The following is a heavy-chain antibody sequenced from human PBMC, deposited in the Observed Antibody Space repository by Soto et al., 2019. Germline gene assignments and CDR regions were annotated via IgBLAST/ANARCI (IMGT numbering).Heavy chain of an antibody. CDR2: IYYSGST. CDR3: ARGSIAAAGKVKDYYYGMDV. J-gene: IGHJ6*02. V-gene: IGHV4-31*03. D-gene: IGHD6-13*01. Sequence: SETLSLTCTVSGGSISTGGYYWSWIRQDPGKGLEWIGYIYYSGSTYYNPSLKSRVTISVDTSKNQFSLKLSSVTAADTAVYYCARGSIAAAGKVKDYYYGMDVWGQGTTVT. CDR1: GGSISTGGYY.